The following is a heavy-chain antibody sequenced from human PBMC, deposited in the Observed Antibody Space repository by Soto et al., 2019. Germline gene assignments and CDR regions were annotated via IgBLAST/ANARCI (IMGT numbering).Heavy chain of an antibody. Sequence: PGGSLRLSCAASGFTFSSYEMNWVRQAPGKGLEWVSFISSSGSSIYYADSVRGRFTISRDNAKNSLYLQMNSLRAEDTAVYYCARGNSISGSYSDYWGQGTLVTVSS. CDR3: ARGNSISGSYSDY. CDR2: ISSSGSSI. J-gene: IGHJ4*02. V-gene: IGHV3-48*03. CDR1: GFTFSSYE. D-gene: IGHD1-26*01.